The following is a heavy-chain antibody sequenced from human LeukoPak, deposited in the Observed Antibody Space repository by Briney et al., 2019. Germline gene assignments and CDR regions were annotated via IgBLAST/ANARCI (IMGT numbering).Heavy chain of an antibody. CDR3: ANILGYCSSTSCPAGVTFDY. CDR2: ISGNGGTT. J-gene: IGHJ4*02. V-gene: IGHV3-23*01. CDR1: GFTFSTYA. Sequence: PGGSLRLSCAASGFTFSTYAMSWVRQAPGKGLEWVSAISGNGGTTYHADSVKGRLTISRDNSKNTLYLQMNSLRAEDTAVYYCANILGYCSSTSCPAGVTFDYWGQGTLVTVSS. D-gene: IGHD2-2*01.